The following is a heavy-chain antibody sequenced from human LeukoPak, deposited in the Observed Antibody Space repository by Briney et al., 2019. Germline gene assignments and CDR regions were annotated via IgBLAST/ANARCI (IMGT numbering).Heavy chain of an antibody. V-gene: IGHV3-48*03. CDR2: IGKSGSNV. D-gene: IGHD1-26*01. CDR1: GFTFSSYE. CDR3: AREGGSDWDNYYYYMDV. J-gene: IGHJ6*03. Sequence: GGSLRLSCATSGFTFSSYEMNWARQAPGKGLEWLSSIGKSGSNVYYADSVKGRFTISRDNAKNSLYLQMNSLRAEDTAVYYCAREGGSDWDNYYYYMDVWGKGTTVTVSS.